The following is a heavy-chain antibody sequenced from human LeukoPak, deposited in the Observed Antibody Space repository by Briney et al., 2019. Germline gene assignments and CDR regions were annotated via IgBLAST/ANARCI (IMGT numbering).Heavy chain of an antibody. Sequence: PSETLSLTCSVSGGSISSYYWTWIRQPPGKGLEWIGYRYYSGSTTYNPSLKSRVTISVDTSKSQFSLKLISVTAADTAVYYCARDSSTQWGAWFDPWGQGTLVTVSS. CDR1: GGSISSYY. J-gene: IGHJ5*02. CDR3: ARDSSTQWGAWFDP. V-gene: IGHV4-59*01. CDR2: RYYSGST. D-gene: IGHD3-16*01.